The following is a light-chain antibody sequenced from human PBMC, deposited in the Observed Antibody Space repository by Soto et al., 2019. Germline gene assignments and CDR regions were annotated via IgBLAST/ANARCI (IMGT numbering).Light chain of an antibody. CDR3: QQYNKWPIT. J-gene: IGKJ5*01. CDR1: QGISSF. Sequence: TQSASFLSASVGDRVTITCRASQGISSFLAWYQQHPGQPPRLLIYGLSTRATGIPARFSGSGSGTEFSLTISSLQSEDFAVYYCQQYNKWPITFGQGTRLEIK. CDR2: GLS. V-gene: IGKV3-15*01.